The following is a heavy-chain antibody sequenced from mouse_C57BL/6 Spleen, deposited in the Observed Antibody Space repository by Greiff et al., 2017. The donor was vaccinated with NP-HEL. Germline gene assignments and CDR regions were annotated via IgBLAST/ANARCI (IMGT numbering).Heavy chain of an antibody. J-gene: IGHJ3*01. CDR1: GYTFTSYW. CDR3: ARVGGLGRGFAY. Sequence: QVQLQQPGAELVRPGSSVKLSCKASGYTFTSYWMDWVKQRPGQGLEWIGNIYPSDSETHYNQKFKDKATLTVDKSSSTAYMQLSSLTSEDSAVYYCARVGGLGRGFAYWGQGTLVTVSA. D-gene: IGHD4-1*01. CDR2: IYPSDSET. V-gene: IGHV1-61*01.